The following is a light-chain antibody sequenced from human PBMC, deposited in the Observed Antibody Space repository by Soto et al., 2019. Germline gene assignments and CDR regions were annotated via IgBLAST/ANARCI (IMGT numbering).Light chain of an antibody. J-gene: IGKJ1*01. CDR2: EAS. V-gene: IGKV1-5*03. CDR1: QSISGS. Sequence: GDRVTITCRASQSISGSLAWYQQKPGKAPKLLIYEASNLKSGVPSRFSGNGSGTEYTLTISSLKPDDSASYYCQQYNGYWTLGQGTRVEIK. CDR3: QQYNGYWT.